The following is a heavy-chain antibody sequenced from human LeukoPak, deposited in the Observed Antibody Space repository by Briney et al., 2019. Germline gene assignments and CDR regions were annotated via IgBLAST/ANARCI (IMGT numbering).Heavy chain of an antibody. J-gene: IGHJ4*02. CDR1: GFTFSSYE. D-gene: IGHD2-8*01. V-gene: IGHV3-48*03. CDR2: ISSSGSTI. CDR3: ARDRGYCTNGVCYELVY. Sequence: PGGSLRLSCAASGFTFSSYEMNWVRQAPGKGLEWVSYISSSGSTIYYADSVKGRFTISRDNAKNSLYLQMNSLRAEDTAVYYCARDRGYCTNGVCYELVYWGQGTLVTLSS.